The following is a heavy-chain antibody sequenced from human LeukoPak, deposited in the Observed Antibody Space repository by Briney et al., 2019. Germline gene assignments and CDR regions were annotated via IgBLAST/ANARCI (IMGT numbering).Heavy chain of an antibody. CDR1: GGSISSYY. CDR2: IYYSGST. D-gene: IGHD1-26*01. Sequence: SETLSLTCTVSGGSISSYYWSWIRQPPGKGLEWIGYIYYSGSTNYNPSLKSRVTISVDTSKNQFSLKLSSVTAADTAVYYCARDSGSYHGVDYWGQGTLVTVSS. V-gene: IGHV4-59*01. J-gene: IGHJ4*02. CDR3: ARDSGSYHGVDY.